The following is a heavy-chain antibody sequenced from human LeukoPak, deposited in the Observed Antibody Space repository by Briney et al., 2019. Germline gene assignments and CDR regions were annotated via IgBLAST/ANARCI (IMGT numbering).Heavy chain of an antibody. CDR2: ISHSSSGT. CDR3: AKVINSGYYYYFDY. D-gene: IGHD3-22*01. J-gene: IGHJ4*02. V-gene: IGHV3-23*01. Sequence: PGGSLSLSCAGSGFTFSSYAMSWVRQAPGKGLEWVSAISHSSSGTYYVDSVKGRFTIYRDNSKNTLYMQMNSLRAEDTAIYYCAKVINSGYYYYFDYWGQGTLVAVSS. CDR1: GFTFSSYA.